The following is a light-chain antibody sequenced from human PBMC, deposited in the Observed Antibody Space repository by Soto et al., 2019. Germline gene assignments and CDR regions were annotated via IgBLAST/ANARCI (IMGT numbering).Light chain of an antibody. CDR1: STDIGSSNY. V-gene: IGLV2-14*01. Sequence: QSALTQPASVSGSPGQSITISCTGTSTDIGSSNYVSWYQHHPGKTPKLIIYEVTNRPSGTSTRFSGSKSGFAAYLSISGLQPEDEADYYCNSYRCSGALVFGTGTKLTVL. J-gene: IGLJ1*01. CDR2: EVT. CDR3: NSYRCSGALV.